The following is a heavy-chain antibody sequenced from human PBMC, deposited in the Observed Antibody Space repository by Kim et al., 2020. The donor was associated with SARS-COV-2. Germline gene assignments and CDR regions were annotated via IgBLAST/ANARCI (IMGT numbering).Heavy chain of an antibody. Sequence: SETLSLTCAVYGGSFSGYYWSWIRQPPGKGLEWIGEINHSGSTNYNPSLKSRVTISVDTSKNQFSLKLSSVTAADTAVYYCARVIGLRFLEWLTRSYGMDVWGQGTTVTVSS. CDR2: INHSGST. J-gene: IGHJ6*02. D-gene: IGHD3-3*01. CDR3: ARVIGLRFLEWLTRSYGMDV. V-gene: IGHV4-34*01. CDR1: GGSFSGYY.